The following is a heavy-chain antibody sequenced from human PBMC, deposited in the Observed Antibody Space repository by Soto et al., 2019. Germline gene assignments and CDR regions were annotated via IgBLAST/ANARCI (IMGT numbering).Heavy chain of an antibody. CDR2: IDMGGKT. CDR3: ARGRGSTGYLGREHYFDY. CDR1: GFSVTNNN. Sequence: EVQMVESGGGVVQPGGSLRLSWAASGFSVTNNNRNWVGQAPGKGREGVSIIDMGGKTYYADSVKVRFTISRDDSKNTLYLQMDSLRPEDTAVYFCARGRGSTGYLGREHYFDYWGQGTLVTVSP. J-gene: IGHJ4*02. D-gene: IGHD3-16*01. V-gene: IGHV3-66*01.